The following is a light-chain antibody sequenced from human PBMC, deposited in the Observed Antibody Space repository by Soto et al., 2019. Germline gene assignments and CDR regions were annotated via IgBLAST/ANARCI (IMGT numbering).Light chain of an antibody. CDR3: QQYNNCPFT. CDR2: GAS. V-gene: IGKV3-15*01. Sequence: EIVMTQSPATLSVSPGERATLSCRASQSVSSNLAWYQQKPGQAPRLLIYGASTRATGIPARFSGSGSGTEFTLTISSLQFGDFAVYYCQQYNNCPFTFGHGTKVDIK. CDR1: QSVSSN. J-gene: IGKJ3*01.